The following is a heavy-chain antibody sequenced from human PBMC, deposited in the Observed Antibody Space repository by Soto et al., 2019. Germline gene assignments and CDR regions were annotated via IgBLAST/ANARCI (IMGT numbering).Heavy chain of an antibody. D-gene: IGHD3-10*01. CDR3: AILWFGEST. J-gene: IGHJ5*02. CDR2: IYYSGST. CDR1: GGSISSYY. V-gene: IGHV4-59*01. Sequence: NPSETLSLTCTVSGGSISSYYWSWIRQPPGKGLEWIGYIYYSGSTNYNPSLKSRVTISVDTSKNQFSLKLSSVTAADTAVYYCAILWFGESTWGQGTLVTVSS.